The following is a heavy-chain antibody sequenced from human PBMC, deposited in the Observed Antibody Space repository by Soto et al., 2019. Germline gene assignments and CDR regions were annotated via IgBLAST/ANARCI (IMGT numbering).Heavy chain of an antibody. D-gene: IGHD3-10*01. CDR1: GGTFSSYA. V-gene: IGHV1-69*12. J-gene: IGHJ6*02. CDR3: ARGKFYSGISDYGMDV. CDR2: IIPIFGTA. Sequence: QVQLVQSGAEVKKPGSSVKVSCKASGGTFSSYAISWVRQAPGQGLEWMGGIIPIFGTANYAQKFQGRVTITADESTITAYRVLGSLRSEITAVYYCARGKFYSGISDYGMDVWGQGTTVTVSS.